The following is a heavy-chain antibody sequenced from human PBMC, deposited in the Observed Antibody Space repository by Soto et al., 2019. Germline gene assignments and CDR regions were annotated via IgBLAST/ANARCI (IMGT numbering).Heavy chain of an antibody. Sequence: PSETLSLTCIVSSDSLTITSHYWGWVRQPPGKGLEWIGNVYYSGSLYFNPSLKGRATISLDTSKNQLTLTLTSVTAADTAVYYCASENIVGSSPYYSDNWGQGALVTVSS. D-gene: IGHD6-13*01. CDR3: ASENIVGSSPYYSDN. CDR1: SDSLTITSHY. V-gene: IGHV4-39*01. J-gene: IGHJ4*02. CDR2: VYYSGSL.